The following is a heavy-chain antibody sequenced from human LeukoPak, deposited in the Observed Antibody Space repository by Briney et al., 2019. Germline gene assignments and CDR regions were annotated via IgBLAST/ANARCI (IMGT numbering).Heavy chain of an antibody. CDR2: ISSSGSTI. Sequence: GGSLRLSCAASGFTFSSYEMNWVRQAPGKGLEWVSYISSSGSTIYYADSVKGRFTISRDNAKNSLYLQMNSLRAEDTAVNYCARASGGVSGYDLYYFDFWGQGTLVTVSS. V-gene: IGHV3-48*03. CDR1: GFTFSSYE. CDR3: ARASGGVSGYDLYYFDF. J-gene: IGHJ4*02. D-gene: IGHD5-12*01.